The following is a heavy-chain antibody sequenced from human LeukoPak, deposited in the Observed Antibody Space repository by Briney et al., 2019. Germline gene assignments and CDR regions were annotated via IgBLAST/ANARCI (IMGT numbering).Heavy chain of an antibody. V-gene: IGHV3-64*01. J-gene: IGHJ4*02. CDR2: ITANGLGT. CDR1: GFNFNIFD. D-gene: IGHD2-15*01. CDR3: ARARGYCNGGICYYFDF. Sequence: PGGSLRPSCAASGFNFNIFDMYWVRQSPGKGLEYVSSITANGLGTYYASSVKGRFTISRDNSQNTVFLQMGSLRSEDMAVHYCARARGYCNGGICYYFDFWGQGTLVTVSS.